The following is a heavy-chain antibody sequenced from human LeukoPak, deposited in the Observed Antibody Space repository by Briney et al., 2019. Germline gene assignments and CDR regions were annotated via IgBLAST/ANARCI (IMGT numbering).Heavy chain of an antibody. Sequence: SGGPLRLSCAASGFTFSSYSMNWVRQAPGKGLEWVSYISSSSSTMFYADSVKGRFTISRDNAKNSLYLQMNSLRDEDTAVYYCARGTRELDRYWGQGTLVTVSS. V-gene: IGHV3-48*02. CDR2: ISSSSSTM. D-gene: IGHD1-26*01. J-gene: IGHJ4*02. CDR3: ARGTRELDRY. CDR1: GFTFSSYS.